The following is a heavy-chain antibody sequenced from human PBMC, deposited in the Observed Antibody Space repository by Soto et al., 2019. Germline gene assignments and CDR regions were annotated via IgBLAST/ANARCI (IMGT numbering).Heavy chain of an antibody. CDR3: ARNTISAAGADYYGLDV. J-gene: IGHJ6*02. CDR2: MSSSGVTV. Sequence: PGGSLRLSCAGSGFTFSDYYMSWIRQAPGQGREWVSYMSSSGVTVFYADSVKGRFTISRDNAKNSLYLQMYSLRAEDSAVYYCARNTISAAGADYYGLDVWGQGTTVTVSS. V-gene: IGHV3-11*01. D-gene: IGHD6-13*01. CDR1: GFTFSDYY.